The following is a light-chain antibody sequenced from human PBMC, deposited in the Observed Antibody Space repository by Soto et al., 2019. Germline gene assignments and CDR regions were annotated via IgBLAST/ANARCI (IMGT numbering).Light chain of an antibody. V-gene: IGKV3-15*01. CDR3: QQYHSWPPT. Sequence: EIVLTQSPGILSLSPGERATLSCRASQSVSNDFLAWYQQKPGQAPRLLIYGASTRATVIPAGFSGSGSGTEFTLTISSLQSEDFAVYYCQQYHSWPPTFGQGTKVDIK. CDR1: QSVSNDF. CDR2: GAS. J-gene: IGKJ1*01.